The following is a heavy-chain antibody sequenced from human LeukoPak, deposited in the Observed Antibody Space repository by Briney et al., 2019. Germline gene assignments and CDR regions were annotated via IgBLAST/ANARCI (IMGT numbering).Heavy chain of an antibody. J-gene: IGHJ4*02. D-gene: IGHD3-10*01. V-gene: IGHV3-11*01. CDR3: ARGENGSFDH. Sequence: PGGSLRLSCTGSGVTFEDYYLSWIRQAPGKGLEWISYVSSTGGDKFYADPVKGRFTISRDNARNSLYMEMNDLIAKDTAFYYCARGENGSFDHWGQGTLVIVSS. CDR1: GVTFEDYY. CDR2: VSSTGGDK.